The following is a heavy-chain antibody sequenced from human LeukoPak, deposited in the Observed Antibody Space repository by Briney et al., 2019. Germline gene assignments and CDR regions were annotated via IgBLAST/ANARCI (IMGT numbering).Heavy chain of an antibody. V-gene: IGHV1-2*06. Sequence: EASVKVSCKASGYIFTGYYIHWVRQAPGQGLEWMGRISPNSGGTNYAQKLQGRVSMTGDASISTAYMELSRLRSDDTAVYYCVRGSSDGYNHGDYWGQGTQVTVSS. D-gene: IGHD5-24*01. CDR3: VRGSSDGYNHGDY. J-gene: IGHJ4*02. CDR2: ISPNSGGT. CDR1: GYIFTGYY.